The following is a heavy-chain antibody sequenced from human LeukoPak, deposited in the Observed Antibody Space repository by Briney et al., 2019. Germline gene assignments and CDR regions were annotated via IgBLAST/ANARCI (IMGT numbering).Heavy chain of an antibody. CDR3: AKGTVTTLLIDY. D-gene: IGHD4-17*01. CDR1: GFTFRNHW. V-gene: IGHV3-7*03. J-gene: IGHJ4*02. CDR2: TKEDGSEK. Sequence: GGSLRLSCAASGFTFRNHWMSWVRQAPGKGLEWVANTKEDGSEKHYVDSVKGRFTISRDNAKDSLYLQMNSLRAEDTAVYYCAKGTVTTLLIDYWGQGTLVTVSS.